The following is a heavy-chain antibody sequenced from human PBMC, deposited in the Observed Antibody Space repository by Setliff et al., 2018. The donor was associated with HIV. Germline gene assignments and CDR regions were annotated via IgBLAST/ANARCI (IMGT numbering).Heavy chain of an antibody. CDR3: ARGVLITKRVTQTGGYYYYTDV. CDR2: INHSGST. D-gene: IGHD2-21*02. J-gene: IGHJ6*03. CDR1: GGSFSGYY. V-gene: IGHV4-34*01. Sequence: PSETLSLTCAVYGGSFSGYYWSWIRQPPGKGLEWIGEINHSGSTNYNPSLKSRVTISVDMSNNQFSLTLSSVTAADTAVYYCARGVLITKRVTQTGGYYYYTDVWGKGTTVTVSS.